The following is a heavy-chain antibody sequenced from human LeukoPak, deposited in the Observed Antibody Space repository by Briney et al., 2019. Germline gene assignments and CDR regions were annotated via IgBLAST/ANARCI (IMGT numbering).Heavy chain of an antibody. CDR1: GGSISSSSYY. V-gene: IGHV4-39*01. Sequence: SETLSLTCTVPGGSISSSSYYWGWIRQPPGKGLGWIGSIYYSGSTYYNPSLKTRVTISVATSKNQFSLKRSSVTPAATAVYYCASQSVDTAMAFDYWGQGTLVTVSS. CDR2: IYYSGST. D-gene: IGHD5-18*01. CDR3: ASQSVDTAMAFDY. J-gene: IGHJ4*02.